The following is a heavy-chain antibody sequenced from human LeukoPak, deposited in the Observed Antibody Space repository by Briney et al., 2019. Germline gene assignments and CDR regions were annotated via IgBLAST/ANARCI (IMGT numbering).Heavy chain of an antibody. Sequence: GGSLRLSCAASGFTFSSYGMHWVRQAPGKGLEWVAFIRYDGSNKYYADSVKGRFTISRDNSKNTLYLQMNSLRAEDTAVYYCAKNWGSGYYYYYYMDVWGKGTTVTVSS. CDR1: GFTFSSYG. CDR3: AKNWGSGYYYYYYMDV. V-gene: IGHV3-30*02. J-gene: IGHJ6*03. D-gene: IGHD7-27*01. CDR2: IRYDGSNK.